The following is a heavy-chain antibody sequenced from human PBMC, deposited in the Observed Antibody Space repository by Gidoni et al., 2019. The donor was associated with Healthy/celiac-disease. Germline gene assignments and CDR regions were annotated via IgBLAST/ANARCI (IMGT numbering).Heavy chain of an antibody. CDR1: GGSISSSSYY. Sequence: QLQLQESLPGLVKPSEPLSLTCTVSGGSISSSSYYWGWIRQPPGKGLEWIGSIYYSGSTYYNPARKSRVTISVDTSKNQFSRKLSSVTAADTAVYYCARRNLIAVAGTNWFDPWGQGTLVTVSS. J-gene: IGHJ5*02. CDR2: IYYSGST. CDR3: ARRNLIAVAGTNWFDP. V-gene: IGHV4-39*01. D-gene: IGHD6-19*01.